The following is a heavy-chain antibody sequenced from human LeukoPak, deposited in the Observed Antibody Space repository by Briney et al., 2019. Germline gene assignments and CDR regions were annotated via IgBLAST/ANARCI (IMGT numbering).Heavy chain of an antibody. V-gene: IGHV3-23*01. CDR2: ISGTSGST. D-gene: IGHD5-24*01. CDR1: GFTFSSYA. CDR3: AKGVRGWVQSGGLKFYYYMDV. Sequence: GGSLRLSCVASGFTFSSYAMGWVRQAPGKGLEWVSGISGTSGSTYDADSVKGRFTISRDNSKNTLFLEMKSLKVDDTAIYYCAKGVRGWVQSGGLKFYYYMDVWGKGTTVTISS. J-gene: IGHJ6*03.